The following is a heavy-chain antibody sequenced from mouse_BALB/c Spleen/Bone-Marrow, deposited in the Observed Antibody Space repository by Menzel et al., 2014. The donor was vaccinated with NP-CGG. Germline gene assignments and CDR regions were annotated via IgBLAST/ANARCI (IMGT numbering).Heavy chain of an antibody. CDR2: INPSNGRT. CDR1: GYTFTSYW. Sequence: QVQLQQSGAELVKPGASAKLSCKASGYTFTSYWMHWVKQRPGQGLEWIGEINPSNGRTNYNEKFKSKATLTVDKSSSTAYMQLSSLTSEDSAVYYCAGGRGYFDYWGQGTTLTVSS. J-gene: IGHJ2*01. V-gene: IGHV1S81*02. D-gene: IGHD3-3*01. CDR3: AGGRGYFDY.